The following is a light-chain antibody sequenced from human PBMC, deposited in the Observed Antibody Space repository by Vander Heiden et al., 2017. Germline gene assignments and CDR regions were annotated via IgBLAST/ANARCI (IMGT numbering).Light chain of an antibody. CDR3: MHSLQTPWT. CDR2: SGS. V-gene: IGKV2-28*01. CDR1: HSLLHSNGYNY. Sequence: DFVLTHSPPPLPVPPGEPASISCRPSHSLLHSNGYNYLDWYLQKPGQSPQLLIYSGSNRASGVPDRFSGSGSGTDFTLKISRVEADDVGVYYCMHSLQTPWTFGQGTKVDLK. J-gene: IGKJ1*01.